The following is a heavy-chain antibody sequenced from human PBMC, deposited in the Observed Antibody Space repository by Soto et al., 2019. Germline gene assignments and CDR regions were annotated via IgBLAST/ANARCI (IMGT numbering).Heavy chain of an antibody. CDR3: ARDLGVVSLGPPGY. CDR2: INSDGSST. Sequence: GGSLRLSCAASGFTFSSYWMHWVRQAPGKGLVWVSRINSDGSSTSYADSVKGRFTISRDNAKNTLYLQMNSLRAEDTAVYYCARDLGVVSLGPPGYWGQGTLVTSPQ. V-gene: IGHV3-74*01. D-gene: IGHD3-3*01. J-gene: IGHJ4*02. CDR1: GFTFSSYW.